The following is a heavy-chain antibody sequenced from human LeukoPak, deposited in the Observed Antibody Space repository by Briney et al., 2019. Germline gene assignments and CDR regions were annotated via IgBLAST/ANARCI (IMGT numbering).Heavy chain of an antibody. J-gene: IGHJ4*02. V-gene: IGHV3-30-3*01. CDR3: ARGVSTVAFDY. CDR2: ISYDGSNK. Sequence: GGSLRLSCAASGFTFSSYAMHWVRQAPGKGLEWVAVISYDGSNKYYADSVKGRFTISRDNSKNTLYLQMNSLRDEDTAVYYCARGVSTVAFDYWGQGTLVTVSS. D-gene: IGHD4-17*01. CDR1: GFTFSSYA.